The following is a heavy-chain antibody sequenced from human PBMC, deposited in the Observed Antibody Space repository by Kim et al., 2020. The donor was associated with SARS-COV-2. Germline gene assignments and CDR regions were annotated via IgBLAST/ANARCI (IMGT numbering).Heavy chain of an antibody. D-gene: IGHD1-26*01. J-gene: IGHJ6*02. V-gene: IGHV3-23*01. CDR3: AKALGSYATEYYYYGMDV. Sequence: KGRFTISRDNYKNTLYLQMNSLRAEDTAVYYCAKALGSYATEYYYYGMDVWGQGTTVTVSS.